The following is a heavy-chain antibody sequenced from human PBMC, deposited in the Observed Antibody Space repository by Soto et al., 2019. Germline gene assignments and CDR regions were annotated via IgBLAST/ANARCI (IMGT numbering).Heavy chain of an antibody. V-gene: IGHV3-64D*09. CDR3: VKAGEYYYESSGYYAFDI. J-gene: IGHJ3*02. D-gene: IGHD3-22*01. Sequence: GGSLRLSCSASGFTFSSYAMHWVRQAPGKGLEYVSAISSNGGSTYYADSVKGRFTISRDNSKNTLYLQMSSLRAEDTAVYYCVKAGEYYYESSGYYAFDIWGQGTMVTVSS. CDR1: GFTFSSYA. CDR2: ISSNGGST.